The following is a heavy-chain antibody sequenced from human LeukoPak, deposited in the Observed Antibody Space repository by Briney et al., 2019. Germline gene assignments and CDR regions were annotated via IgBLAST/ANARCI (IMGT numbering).Heavy chain of an antibody. Sequence: PSETLSLTCTVSGGTISSSNYYWGWIRQPPGKGLEWIGSIYYSGTTYYNPSLKSRVTISVDTSKNQFSLKLSSVTAADTAVYYCARDGPIAVDDYWGQGTLVTVSS. CDR2: IYYSGTT. CDR3: ARDGPIAVDDY. J-gene: IGHJ4*02. D-gene: IGHD6-19*01. V-gene: IGHV4-39*02. CDR1: GGTISSSNYY.